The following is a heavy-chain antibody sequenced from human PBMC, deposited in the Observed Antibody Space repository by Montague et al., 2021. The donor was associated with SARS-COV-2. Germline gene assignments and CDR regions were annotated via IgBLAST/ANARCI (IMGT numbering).Heavy chain of an antibody. J-gene: IGHJ2*01. CDR2: IYYSGST. Sequence: TLSLTCTVSGGSISSGGYYWSWIRQHLGKGLEWIGYIYYSGSTYYNPSLKSRVTISVDTSKNQFSLKLSSVTAADTAVYYCARVRIVVVTAMRYFDLWGRGTLVTVSS. V-gene: IGHV4-31*03. CDR3: ARVRIVVVTAMRYFDL. D-gene: IGHD2-21*02. CDR1: GGSISSGGYY.